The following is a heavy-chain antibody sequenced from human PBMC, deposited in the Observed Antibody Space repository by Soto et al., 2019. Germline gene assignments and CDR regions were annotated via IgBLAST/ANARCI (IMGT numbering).Heavy chain of an antibody. CDR1: GGSISSGGYY. CDR2: IYYSGST. V-gene: IGHV4-31*03. D-gene: IGHD3-22*01. CDR3: ARDRGGYYYDSSGPFDY. Sequence: QVQLQESGPGLVKPSQTLSLTCTVSGGSISSGGYYWSWIRQHPGKGLEWIGYIYYSGSTYYNPSLKSRVTISVGTSNNQFALKLSSVTAADTAVYYCARDRGGYYYDSSGPFDYWGQGTLVTVSS. J-gene: IGHJ4*02.